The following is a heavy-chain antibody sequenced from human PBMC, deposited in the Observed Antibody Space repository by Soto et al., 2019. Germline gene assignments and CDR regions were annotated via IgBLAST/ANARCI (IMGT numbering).Heavy chain of an antibody. J-gene: IGHJ4*02. D-gene: IGHD7-27*01. CDR1: GGTFSGHA. V-gene: IGHV1-69*06. CDR3: ARGPNWGYRFDS. Sequence: QVQLVQSGAEVKKPGSSVKVSCEASGGTFSGHAISWVRQAPGQGPEWMGGLIPLFGTTQHAQRFQGRLTITADKSTTTAYMELTSLGFEDTAIYYCARGPNWGYRFDSWGQGTLVTVSS. CDR2: LIPLFGTT.